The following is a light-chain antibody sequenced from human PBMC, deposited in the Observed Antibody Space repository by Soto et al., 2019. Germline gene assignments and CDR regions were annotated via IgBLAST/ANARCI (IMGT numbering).Light chain of an antibody. J-gene: IGKJ2*01. Sequence: DIHMTQSPSTLSASVGDRITITCRASQDVSQWLAWYQHKPGKAPKLLIYKASTLESGVSSRFSGRGSGTEFTLTNRNLQPEDFATYYFQQDRSYLNTFGQGTKLEIK. CDR3: QQDRSYLNT. V-gene: IGKV1-5*03. CDR1: QDVSQW. CDR2: KAS.